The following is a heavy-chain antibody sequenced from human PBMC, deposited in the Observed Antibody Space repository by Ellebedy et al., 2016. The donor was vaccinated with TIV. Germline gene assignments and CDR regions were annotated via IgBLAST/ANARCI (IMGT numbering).Heavy chain of an antibody. CDR2: IWYDGFNK. D-gene: IGHD3-9*01. CDR1: GFSFSTYG. Sequence: PGGSLRLSCAASGFSFSTYGMHWVRQAPGRGLEWVAVIWYDGFNKDYADSVKSRFTISRDNSKSTLYLEMKSLRVEDTAVYYCAREQSPYYEILTGSFDYWGQGALVTVSS. CDR3: AREQSPYYEILTGSFDY. J-gene: IGHJ4*02. V-gene: IGHV3-33*01.